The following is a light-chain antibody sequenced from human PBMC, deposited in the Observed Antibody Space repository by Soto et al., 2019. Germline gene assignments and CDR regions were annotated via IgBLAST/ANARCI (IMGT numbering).Light chain of an antibody. CDR3: QHRSNWPSVT. CDR1: QSVTTS. Sequence: EIVLTQSPATLSLSPGDRATLSCRASQSVTTSLAWYQHQPGQAPRLLIYGASNRAPGIPARFSGSGSGTHFPLPISSLEPEDFAVYYCQHRSNWPSVTFGGGTKLDIK. CDR2: GAS. J-gene: IGKJ4*01. V-gene: IGKV3-11*01.